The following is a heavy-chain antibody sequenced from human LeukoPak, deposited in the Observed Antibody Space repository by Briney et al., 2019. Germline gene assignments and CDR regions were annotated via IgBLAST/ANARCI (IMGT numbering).Heavy chain of an antibody. CDR3: ARDHGTYSSSWYSLLLLTRRTGFDY. J-gene: IGHJ4*02. D-gene: IGHD6-13*01. CDR2: IIPIFGTS. Sequence: ASVKVSCKASGDTFSGYAITWVRQAPGQGLDWMGGIIPIFGTSKYAQKFQGRVTITADKSTSTAYMELSSLTSEDTAVYYCARDHGTYSSSWYSLLLLTRRTGFDYWGQGTLVTVSS. CDR1: GDTFSGYA. V-gene: IGHV1-69*06.